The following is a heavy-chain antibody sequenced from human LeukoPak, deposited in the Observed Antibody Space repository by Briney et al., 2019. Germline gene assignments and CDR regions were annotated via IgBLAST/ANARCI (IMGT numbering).Heavy chain of an antibody. CDR3: ARESPPQYSYDSSSYLGPMDAFDI. Sequence: GESLRLSCAASGFTFSSYEMNWVRQAPGKGLDWVSYISSSGNTIYYADSVKGRFTISRDNAKNSLYLQMNSLRAEDTAVYYCARESPPQYSYDSSSYLGPMDAFDIWGQGTMVTVSS. J-gene: IGHJ3*02. D-gene: IGHD3-22*01. CDR1: GFTFSSYE. V-gene: IGHV3-48*03. CDR2: ISSSGNTI.